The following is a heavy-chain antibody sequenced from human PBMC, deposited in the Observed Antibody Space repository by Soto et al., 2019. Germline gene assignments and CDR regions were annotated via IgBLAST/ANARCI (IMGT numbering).Heavy chain of an antibody. CDR2: ISAYNGNT. V-gene: IGHV1-18*01. CDR1: GYTFTSYG. CDR3: ARAGYCSSTSCYRSYYYYYMDV. J-gene: IGHJ6*03. D-gene: IGHD2-2*01. Sequence: ASVKVSCKASGYTFTSYGISWVRQAPGQGLEWMGWISAYNGNTNYAQKLQGRVTMTTDTSTSTAYMELRSLRSDDTAVYYCARAGYCSSTSCYRSYYYYYMDVWGKGTTVTVSS.